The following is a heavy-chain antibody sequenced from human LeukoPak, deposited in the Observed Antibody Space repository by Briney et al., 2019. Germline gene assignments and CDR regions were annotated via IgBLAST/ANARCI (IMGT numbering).Heavy chain of an antibody. CDR2: IDPYTGNT. Sequence: ASVKVSCKASGYTFVGYYLHWVRQAPGQGLEWMAWIDPYTGNTHYAQKFQGRITVTRDTSVSTTYMELSWLTSDDTARFYCAREYSASEHWGQGTLVTVSS. V-gene: IGHV1-2*02. J-gene: IGHJ4*02. CDR3: AREYSASEH. D-gene: IGHD5-12*01. CDR1: GYTFVGYY.